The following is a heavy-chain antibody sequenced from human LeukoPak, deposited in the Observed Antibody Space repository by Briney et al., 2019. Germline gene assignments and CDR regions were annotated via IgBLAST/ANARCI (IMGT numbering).Heavy chain of an antibody. V-gene: IGHV1-8*02. CDR2: MNPNSGNT. CDR1: GYTFKNYD. CDR3: ARATPGGLHGYSFDY. J-gene: IGHJ4*02. D-gene: IGHD5-24*01. Sequence: ASVKVSCKASGYTFKNYDINWVRQATGQGLEWMGWMNPNSGNTGFAQQFKDRVSMTRDTSINTAYMELTSLRSGDTAVYYCARATPGGLHGYSFDYWGQGTVVTVYS.